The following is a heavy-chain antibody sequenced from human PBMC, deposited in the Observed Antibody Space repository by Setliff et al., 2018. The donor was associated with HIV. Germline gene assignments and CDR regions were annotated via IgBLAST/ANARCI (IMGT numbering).Heavy chain of an antibody. Sequence: ASVKVSCKASGYTFNSYDINWARQAPGQGLEWMGWMNPNRGNAAHAQNFKGRVTMTRNTSISTAYMELSSLRYEDTAVYYCARGMVVAATGLWYYWGQGTLVTVSS. V-gene: IGHV1-8*02. CDR3: ARGMVVAATGLWYY. CDR2: MNPNRGNA. D-gene: IGHD2-15*01. J-gene: IGHJ4*02. CDR1: GYTFNSYD.